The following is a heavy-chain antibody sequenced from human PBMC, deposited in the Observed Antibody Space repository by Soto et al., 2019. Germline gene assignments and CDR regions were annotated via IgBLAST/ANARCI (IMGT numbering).Heavy chain of an antibody. CDR1: GGSISSSSYY. D-gene: IGHD1-7*01. CDR2: IYYSGST. V-gene: IGHV4-39*01. CDR3: ARLNWNYGLGYYPFDY. J-gene: IGHJ4*02. Sequence: SETLSLTCTVSGGSISSSSYYWGWIRQPPGKGLEWIGSIYYSGSTYYNPSLKSRVTISVDTSKNQFSLKLSSVTAADTAVYYCARLNWNYGLGYYPFDYWGQGTLVTVSS.